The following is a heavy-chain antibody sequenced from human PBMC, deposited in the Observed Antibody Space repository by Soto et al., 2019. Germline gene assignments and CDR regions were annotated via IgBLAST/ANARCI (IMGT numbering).Heavy chain of an antibody. CDR2: IKQDGSEK. CDR1: GFTFSSYW. CDR3: ARDQVVVAATPDYFDY. D-gene: IGHD2-15*01. J-gene: IGHJ4*02. Sequence: GSLRLSCAASGFTFSSYWMSWVRQAPGKGLEWVANIKQDGSEKYYVDSVKGRFTISRDNAKNSLYLQMNSLRAEDTAVYYCARDQVVVAATPDYFDYWGQGTLVTVSS. V-gene: IGHV3-7*03.